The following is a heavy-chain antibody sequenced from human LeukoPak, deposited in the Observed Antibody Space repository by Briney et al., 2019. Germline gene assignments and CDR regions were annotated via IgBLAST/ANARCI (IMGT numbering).Heavy chain of an antibody. CDR3: TTSWQIVVVPAASISSGLTDDY. V-gene: IGHV3-15*01. D-gene: IGHD2-2*01. CDR2: IKSKTDGGTT. J-gene: IGHJ4*02. Sequence: KPGGSLRLSCAASGFTFSNAWMSWVRQAPGKGLEWVGRIKSKTDGGTTDYAAPVKGRFTISRDDSKNTLYLQMNSLKTEDTAVYYCTTSWQIVVVPAASISSGLTDDYWGQGTLVTVSS. CDR1: GFTFSNAW.